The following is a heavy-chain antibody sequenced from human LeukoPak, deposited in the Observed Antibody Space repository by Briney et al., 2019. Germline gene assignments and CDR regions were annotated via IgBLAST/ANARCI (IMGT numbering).Heavy chain of an antibody. CDR2: ISWNSGSI. V-gene: IGHV3-9*01. CDR1: GFTFDDYA. J-gene: IGHJ4*02. Sequence: PGRSLRLSCAASGFTFDDYAMHWVRQAPGKGLEWVSGISWNSGSIGYADSVKGRFTISRDNAKNSLYLQMNSLRAEDTALYYCVNGDYWGQGTLVTVSS. CDR3: VNGDY.